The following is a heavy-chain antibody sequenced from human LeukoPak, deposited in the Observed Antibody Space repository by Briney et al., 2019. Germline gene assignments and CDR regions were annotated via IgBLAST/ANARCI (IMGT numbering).Heavy chain of an antibody. CDR1: GFTFSSYA. J-gene: IGHJ4*02. CDR2: ISYDGSNK. V-gene: IGHV3-30-3*01. Sequence: GGSLRLSCAASGFTFSSYAMHWVRQAPGKGLEWVAVISYDGSNKYYADSVKGRFTISRDNSKNTLYLQMNSPRAEDTAVYYCARDQDGYTPDYFDYWGQGTLVTVSS. CDR3: ARDQDGYTPDYFDY. D-gene: IGHD5-24*01.